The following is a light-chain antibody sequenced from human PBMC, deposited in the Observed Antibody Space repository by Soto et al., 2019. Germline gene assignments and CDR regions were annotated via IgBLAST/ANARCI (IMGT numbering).Light chain of an antibody. Sequence: DIVMTQSPDSLVVSLGERATINCKSSQPVLYSSNNKNYLAWYQQKPGQPPKLLIYWASTRESGVADRISGSGSGTDFILTISSLQAEDVAVYYCQQYYTTPLTFGGGTKVEIK. CDR3: QQYYTTPLT. CDR1: QPVLYSSNNKNY. CDR2: WAS. J-gene: IGKJ4*01. V-gene: IGKV4-1*01.